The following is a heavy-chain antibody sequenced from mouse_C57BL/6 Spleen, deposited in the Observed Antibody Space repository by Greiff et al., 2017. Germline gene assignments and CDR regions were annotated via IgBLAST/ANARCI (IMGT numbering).Heavy chain of an antibody. V-gene: IGHV1-61*01. Sequence: VQLQQPGAELVRPGSSVKLSCKASGYTFTSYWMDWVKQRPGQGLEWIGNIYPSDSETHYNQKFKDKATLTVDKSSSTAYMQLSSLTSEDSAVYYGAREGITTVVFDYWGQGTTLTVSS. CDR1: GYTFTSYW. CDR3: AREGITTVVFDY. CDR2: IYPSDSET. D-gene: IGHD1-1*01. J-gene: IGHJ2*01.